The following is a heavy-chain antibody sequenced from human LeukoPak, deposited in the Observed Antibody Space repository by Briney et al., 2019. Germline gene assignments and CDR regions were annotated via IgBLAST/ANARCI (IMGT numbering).Heavy chain of an antibody. CDR3: ARDDGFSCYSY. CDR2: MNLDGSEK. D-gene: IGHD3/OR15-3a*01. J-gene: IGHJ4*02. CDR1: GFTFSSYW. Sequence: GGSLRLSCAASGFTFSSYWMTWGRQAPGKGLEWVANMNLDGSEKYYVDSVKGRFIISRDNAKNSLYLQMNSLTAEDTAIYYCARDDGFSCYSYWGQGTLVTVSS. V-gene: IGHV3-7*01.